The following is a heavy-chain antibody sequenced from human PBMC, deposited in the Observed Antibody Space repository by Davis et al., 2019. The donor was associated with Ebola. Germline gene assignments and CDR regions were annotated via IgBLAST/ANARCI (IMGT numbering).Heavy chain of an antibody. V-gene: IGHV4-59*01. D-gene: IGHD1-26*01. J-gene: IGHJ4*02. CDR3: VVGATSYYFDY. CDR1: GGSISSYY. CDR2: IYYSGST. Sequence: SETLSLTCTVSGGSISSYYWSWIRQPPGKGLEWIGYIYYSGSTNYNPSLKSRVTISVDTSKNQFSLKLSSVTAADTAVYYCVVGATSYYFDYWGQGALVTVSS.